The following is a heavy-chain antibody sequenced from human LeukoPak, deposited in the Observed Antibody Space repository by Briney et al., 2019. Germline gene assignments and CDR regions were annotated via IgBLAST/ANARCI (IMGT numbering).Heavy chain of an antibody. V-gene: IGHV3-23*01. CDR1: GFTFSSYA. J-gene: IGHJ4*02. CDR2: ISGSGGST. D-gene: IGHD2-2*01. CDR3: AKDPGVVPAASYFDY. Sequence: PGGSLRRSCAASGFTFSSYAMSWVRQAPGKGLEWVSAISGSGGSTYYADSVKGRFTISRDNSKNTLYLQMNSLRAEDTAVYYCAKDPGVVPAASYFDYWGQGTLVTVSS.